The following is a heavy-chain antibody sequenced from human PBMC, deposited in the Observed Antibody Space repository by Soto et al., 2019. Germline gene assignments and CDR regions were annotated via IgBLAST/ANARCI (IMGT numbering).Heavy chain of an antibody. D-gene: IGHD3-3*01. J-gene: IGHJ6*02. CDR2: INHSGST. V-gene: IGHV4-34*01. Sequence: SETLSLTCAVYGGSFSGYYWSWIRQPPGKGLEWIGEINHSGSTNYNPSLKSRVTISVDTSKNQFSLKLSSVTAADTAVYYCARWDLEWLLYSVQDGMDVWGQGTTVTVSS. CDR3: ARWDLEWLLYSVQDGMDV. CDR1: GGSFSGYY.